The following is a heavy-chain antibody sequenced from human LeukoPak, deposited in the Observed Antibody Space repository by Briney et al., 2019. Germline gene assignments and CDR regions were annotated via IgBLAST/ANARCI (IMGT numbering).Heavy chain of an antibody. CDR1: GFTFSSYS. V-gene: IGHV3-21*01. CDR2: ISSSSSYI. D-gene: IGHD6-13*01. J-gene: IGHJ4*02. CDR3: ARGSSSWFQGVDY. Sequence: GGSLRLSCAASGFTFSSYSMNWVRQAPGKGLEWVSSISSSSSYIYYADSVKGRFTISRDNAKNSLYLQMNSLRAEDTAVYYCARGSSSWFQGVDYWGQGTLVTVSS.